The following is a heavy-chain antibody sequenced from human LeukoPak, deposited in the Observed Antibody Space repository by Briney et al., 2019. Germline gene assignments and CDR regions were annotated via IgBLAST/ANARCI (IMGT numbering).Heavy chain of an antibody. CDR3: ARGFLIAAHSVSYYYYYMDV. CDR1: GYTFTGYY. V-gene: IGHV1-2*02. CDR2: INPNSGGT. D-gene: IGHD6-6*01. J-gene: IGHJ6*03. Sequence: GASVKVSCKASGYTFTGYYMHWVRQAPGQGLEWMGWINPNSGGTNYAQKFQGRVTMTRDTSISTAYMELSRLRSDDTAVYYCARGFLIAAHSVSYYYYYMDVWGKGTTVTVSS.